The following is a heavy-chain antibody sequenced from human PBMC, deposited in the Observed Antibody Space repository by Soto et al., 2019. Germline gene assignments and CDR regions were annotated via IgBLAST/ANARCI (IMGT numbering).Heavy chain of an antibody. CDR2: IIPIFGTA. J-gene: IGHJ5*02. V-gene: IGHV1-69*13. Sequence: ASVKVSCKASGGTFSSYAISWVRQTPGQGLEWMGGIIPIFGTANYAQKFQGRVTITADESTSTAYMELSSLRSEDTAVYYCARATLAVAGTLFDPWGQGTLVTVSS. D-gene: IGHD6-19*01. CDR1: GGTFSSYA. CDR3: ARATLAVAGTLFDP.